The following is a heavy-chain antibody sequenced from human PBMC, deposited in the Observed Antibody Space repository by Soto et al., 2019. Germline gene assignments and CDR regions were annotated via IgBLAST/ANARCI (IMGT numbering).Heavy chain of an antibody. CDR1: GGSFSGYY. CDR3: ARGKVVSSSWYGYWFDP. V-gene: IGHV4-34*01. Sequence: SETLSLTCAVYGGSFSGYYWSWIRQPPGKGLEWIGEINHSGSTNYNPSLKSRVTISVDTSKNQFSLKLSSVTAADTAVYYCARGKVVSSSWYGYWFDPWGQGTLVTVSS. D-gene: IGHD6-13*01. J-gene: IGHJ5*02. CDR2: INHSGST.